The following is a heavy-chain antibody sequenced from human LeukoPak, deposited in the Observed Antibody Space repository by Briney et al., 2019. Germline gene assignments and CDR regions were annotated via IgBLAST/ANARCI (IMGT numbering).Heavy chain of an antibody. CDR2: IKQDGSDI. D-gene: IGHD1-26*01. V-gene: IGHV3-7*01. Sequence: GGSLRLTCAASGFTFSNYWMSWVRQAPGKGLEWVANIKQDGSDIYYVDSVKGRFTISRDNAKNSLYLQMNSLRAEDTAVYYCTRSGTYVFDFWGQGTLVTVSS. CDR3: TRSGTYVFDF. J-gene: IGHJ4*02. CDR1: GFTFSNYW.